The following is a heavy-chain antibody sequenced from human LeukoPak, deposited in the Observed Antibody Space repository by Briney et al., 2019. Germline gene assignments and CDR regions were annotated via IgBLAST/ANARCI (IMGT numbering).Heavy chain of an antibody. J-gene: IGHJ4*02. CDR3: ARASGSYWAGIGY. CDR1: GFTFSSYA. CDR2: ISYDGSNK. V-gene: IGHV3-30-3*01. Sequence: GGSLRHSCAASGFTFSSYAMHWVRQAPGKGLEWVAVISYDGSNKYYADSEKGRFTISRDNSKNTLHLQMNSLRAEDTAVYDCARASGSYWAGIGYWGQGTLVTVAS. D-gene: IGHD1-26*01.